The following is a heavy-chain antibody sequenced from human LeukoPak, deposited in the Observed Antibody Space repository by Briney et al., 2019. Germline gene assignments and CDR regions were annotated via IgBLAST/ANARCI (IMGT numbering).Heavy chain of an antibody. J-gene: IGHJ3*02. Sequence: SETLSLTCTVSGGSISTYFWSWIRQPPGKGLEWIGYIYYTGSTNYSPSLRSRVTMSVDTSKDQFSLRLTSVTAADTAIYYCATDGWGGSDAFDIWGPGTLVTVSS. CDR3: ATDGWGGSDAFDI. CDR1: GGSISTYF. CDR2: IYYTGST. V-gene: IGHV4-59*01. D-gene: IGHD3-16*01.